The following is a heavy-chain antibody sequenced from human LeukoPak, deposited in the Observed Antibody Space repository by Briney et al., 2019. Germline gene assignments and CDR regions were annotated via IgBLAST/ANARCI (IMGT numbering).Heavy chain of an antibody. CDR2: IIPIFGTA. J-gene: IGHJ4*02. Sequence: SVKVSCKASGGTFSSYAISWVRQAPGQGLEWMGGIIPIFGTANYAQKFQGRVTITTDESTSTAYMELSSLRSEDTAVYYCASTPAWEQQLADYWGQGTLVTVSS. CDR3: ASTPAWEQQLADY. V-gene: IGHV1-69*05. D-gene: IGHD6-13*01. CDR1: GGTFSSYA.